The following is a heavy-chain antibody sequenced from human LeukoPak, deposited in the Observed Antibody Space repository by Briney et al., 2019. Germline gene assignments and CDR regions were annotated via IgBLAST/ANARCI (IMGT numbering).Heavy chain of an antibody. CDR1: GFTFSSYW. CDR3: ARDRDSSGSWEINFDY. CDR2: ISSSSSYI. D-gene: IGHD6-13*01. Sequence: GGSLRLSCAASGFTFSSYWMSWVRQAPGKGLEWVSSISSSSSYIYYADSVKGRFTISRDDAKNSVYLQMSSLSAEDTAVYYCARDRDSSGSWEINFDYWGQGTLVTVSS. V-gene: IGHV3-21*06. J-gene: IGHJ4*02.